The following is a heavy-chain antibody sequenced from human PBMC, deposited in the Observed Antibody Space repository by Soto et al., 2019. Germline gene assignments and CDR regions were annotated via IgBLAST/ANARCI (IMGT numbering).Heavy chain of an antibody. V-gene: IGHV3-48*02. Sequence: EVQLVESGGGLVQPGGSLRLSCVASGFTFSTDSMNWVRQAPGKGLEWVAHISGATRYYADSVKGRFTISRDNAKTSLYLQMDSLRNEDTAVYYCARFFGSGFDYWGQGTLVTVSS. CDR2: ISGATR. CDR1: GFTFSTDS. D-gene: IGHD6-19*01. CDR3: ARFFGSGFDY. J-gene: IGHJ4*02.